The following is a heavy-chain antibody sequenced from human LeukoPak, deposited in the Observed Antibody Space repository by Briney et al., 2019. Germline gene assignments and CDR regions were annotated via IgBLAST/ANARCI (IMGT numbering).Heavy chain of an antibody. CDR1: GFTFNTYT. D-gene: IGHD5-24*01. CDR2: ITASSTAI. CDR3: AKGYRKGRWLPLDY. V-gene: IGHV3-21*04. J-gene: IGHJ4*02. Sequence: GGSLRLSCAASGFTFNTYTMNWVRQAPGKGLEWVSSITASSTAIYSADSVKGRFTISRDNAKNFLYLQMNSLRAEDTALYYCAKGYRKGRWLPLDYWGQGTLVTVSS.